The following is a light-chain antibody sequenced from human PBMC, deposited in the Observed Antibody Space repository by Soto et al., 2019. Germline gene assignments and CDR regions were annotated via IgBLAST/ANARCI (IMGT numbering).Light chain of an antibody. Sequence: EIVLTQSPGTLSLSPGERATLSCRASQSVSSSDLAWYQQKRGQAPRLLIYGASSRATGIPDRFSGSGSGTDFTVTISRLEPEEFAVYYCQHYESSPSIYTFGQGTKVEIK. CDR2: GAS. CDR3: QHYESSPSIYT. CDR1: QSVSSSD. J-gene: IGKJ2*01. V-gene: IGKV3-20*01.